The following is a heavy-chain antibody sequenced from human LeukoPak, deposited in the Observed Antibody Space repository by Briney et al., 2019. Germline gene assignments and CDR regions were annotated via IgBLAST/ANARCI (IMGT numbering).Heavy chain of an antibody. V-gene: IGHV4-38-2*02. CDR1: GHSIFSNYY. J-gene: IGHJ4*02. CDR3: ASEHSSSPFF. Sequence: SETLSLTCTVSGHSIFSNYYHWGWLRQPPGKGPEWIASVHHSGTAYYNPSLKSRVTISVDTSENQFSLKLSSVTAADTAVYYCASEHSSSPFFWSQGTLVTVSS. D-gene: IGHD6-6*01. CDR2: VHHSGTA.